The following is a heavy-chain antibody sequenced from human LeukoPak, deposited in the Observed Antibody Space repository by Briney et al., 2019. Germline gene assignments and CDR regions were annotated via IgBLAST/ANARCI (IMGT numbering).Heavy chain of an antibody. CDR2: IYYSGST. Sequence: SQTLSLTCTVSGGSISSGGYYWSWIRQHPGKGLEWIGYIYYSGSTYYNPSLKSRVTISVDTSKNQFSLKLSSVTAADTAVYYCAREPSSSWGRERYFDYWGQGTLVTVSS. V-gene: IGHV4-31*03. CDR3: AREPSSSWGRERYFDY. CDR1: GGSISSGGYY. D-gene: IGHD6-13*01. J-gene: IGHJ4*02.